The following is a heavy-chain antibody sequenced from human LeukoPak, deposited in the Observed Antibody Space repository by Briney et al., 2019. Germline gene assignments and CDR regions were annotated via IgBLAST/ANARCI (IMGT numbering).Heavy chain of an antibody. CDR2: MNPNSGNT. CDR1: GGTFSSYA. CDR3: TRGWGSGTYYNPYFDY. D-gene: IGHD3-10*01. J-gene: IGHJ4*02. V-gene: IGHV1-8*02. Sequence: ASVKVSCKASGGTFSSYAISWVRQATGQGLEWMAWMNPNSGNTAYAQKFQGRITVTRNTSISTAYLDLSSLRSEDAAVYYCTRGWGSGTYYNPYFDYWGQGTLVTVSS.